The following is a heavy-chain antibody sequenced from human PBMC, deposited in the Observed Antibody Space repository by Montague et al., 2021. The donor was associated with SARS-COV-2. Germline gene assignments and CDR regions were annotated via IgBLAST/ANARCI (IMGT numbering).Heavy chain of an antibody. D-gene: IGHD6-19*01. CDR1: GDSVSSNSVA. J-gene: IGHJ4*02. CDR2: TYYRYKWYS. V-gene: IGHV6-1*01. CDR3: VRYSGWFYFDF. Sequence: CAISGDSVSSNSVAWDWHRHSPSVGLESLGRTYYRYKWYSDYAPSVRGRLTVNPDASKNEFSLELNYVTPEDTAVYYCVRYSGWFYFDFWGQGTLVTVSS.